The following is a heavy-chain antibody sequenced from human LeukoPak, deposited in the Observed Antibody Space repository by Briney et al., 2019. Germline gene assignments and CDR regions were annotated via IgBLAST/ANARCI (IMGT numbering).Heavy chain of an antibody. V-gene: IGHV4-34*12. CDR1: AGSSISYY. Sequence: SETLSLTCAVYAGSSISYYWRWIRQPPREGLEWIGEIINSGSTYFNPSLTSRVPLTVATSNNQFSLRLSTVNPTDAAVSYVGGVLSGSYPTLDFWGQGTLVTVSS. D-gene: IGHD1-26*01. CDR2: IINSGST. CDR3: GGVLSGSYPTLDF. J-gene: IGHJ4*02.